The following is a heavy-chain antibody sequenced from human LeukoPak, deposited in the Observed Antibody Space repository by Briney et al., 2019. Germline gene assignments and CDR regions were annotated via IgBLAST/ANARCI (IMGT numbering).Heavy chain of an antibody. D-gene: IGHD6-19*01. V-gene: IGHV1-69*05. Sequence: SVKVSCKASGGTFSSYAISWVRQAPGQGLEWMGRIIPIFGTANYAQKFQGRVTITTDESTSTAYMELSSLRSEDTAVYYCATALGGIAVAAYDAFDIWGQGTMVTVSS. J-gene: IGHJ3*02. CDR3: ATALGGIAVAAYDAFDI. CDR1: GGTFSSYA. CDR2: IIPIFGTA.